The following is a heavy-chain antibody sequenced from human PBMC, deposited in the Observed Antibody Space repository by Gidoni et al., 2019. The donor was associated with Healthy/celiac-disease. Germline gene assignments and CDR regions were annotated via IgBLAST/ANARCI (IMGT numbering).Heavy chain of an antibody. D-gene: IGHD1-1*01. CDR2: IYHSGST. J-gene: IGHJ3*02. V-gene: IGHV4-38-2*02. CDR3: ARGNRENAFDI. Sequence: QVQLQESGPGLVKPSETLSLTCTVSGYSISSGYYWGWIRQPPGKGLEWIGSIYHSGSTYYNPSLKSRGTISVDTSKNQFSLKLSSVTAADTAVYYCARGNRENAFDIWGQGTMVTVSS. CDR1: GYSISSGYY.